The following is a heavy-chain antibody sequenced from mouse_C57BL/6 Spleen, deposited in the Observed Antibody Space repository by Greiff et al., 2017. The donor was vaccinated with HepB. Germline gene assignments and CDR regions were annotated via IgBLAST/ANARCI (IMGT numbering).Heavy chain of an antibody. CDR1: GYTFTSYG. D-gene: IGHD1-1*01. Sequence: VKLMESGAELARPGASVKLSCKASGYTFTSYGISWVKQRTGQGLEWIGEIYPRSGNTYYNEKFKGKATLTADKSSSTAYMELRSLTSEDSAVYFCARGAYYGSSYGYFDVWGTGTTVTVSS. CDR3: ARGAYYGSSYGYFDV. V-gene: IGHV1-81*01. CDR2: IYPRSGNT. J-gene: IGHJ1*03.